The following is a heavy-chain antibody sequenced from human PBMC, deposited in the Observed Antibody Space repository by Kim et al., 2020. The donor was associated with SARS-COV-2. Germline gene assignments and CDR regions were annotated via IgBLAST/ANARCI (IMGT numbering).Heavy chain of an antibody. V-gene: IGHV3-9*01. D-gene: IGHD3-10*01. CDR2: ISWNSGSI. CDR1: GFTFDDYA. CDR3: AKDPGWGVIGGWFDP. Sequence: GGSLRLFCAASGFTFDDYAMHWVRQAPGKGLEWVSGISWNSGSIGYADSVKGRFTISRDNAKNSLYLQMNSLRAEDTALYYCAKDPGWGVIGGWFDPWGQGTLVTVSS. J-gene: IGHJ5*02.